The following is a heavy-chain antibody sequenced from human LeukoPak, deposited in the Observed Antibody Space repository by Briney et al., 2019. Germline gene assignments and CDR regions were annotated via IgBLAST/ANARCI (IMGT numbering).Heavy chain of an antibody. CDR3: ARGRYCSSTSCSGSFDY. CDR2: IYTSGST. J-gene: IGHJ4*02. Sequence: SETLSLTCTGSGGSISSYYWSWIRQPAGKGLEWIGRIYTSGSTNYNPSLKSRVTMSVDTSKNQFSLKLSSVTAADTAVYYCARGRYCSSTSCSGSFDYWGQGTLVTVSS. CDR1: GGSISSYY. D-gene: IGHD2-2*01. V-gene: IGHV4-4*07.